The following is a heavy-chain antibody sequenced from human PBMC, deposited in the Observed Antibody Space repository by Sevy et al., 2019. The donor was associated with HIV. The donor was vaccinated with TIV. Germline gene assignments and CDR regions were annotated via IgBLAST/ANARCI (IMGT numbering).Heavy chain of an antibody. CDR3: AKLSCSDGNCFSIDY. J-gene: IGHJ4*02. D-gene: IGHD2-15*01. CDR2: ISASGAST. Sequence: GGSLRLSCAASGFIFSSYAMTWVRQAPGKGLEWVSGISASGASTYYADSVKGRFTISRDNSKNTLYLQINSLRAEDTAVYYCAKLSCSDGNCFSIDYWGQGSLVTVSS. CDR1: GFIFSSYA. V-gene: IGHV3-23*01.